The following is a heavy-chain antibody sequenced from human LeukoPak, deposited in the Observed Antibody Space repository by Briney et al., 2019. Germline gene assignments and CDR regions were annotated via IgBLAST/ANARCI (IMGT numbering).Heavy chain of an antibody. CDR3: ARAAGYQLLSWWFDP. V-gene: IGHV4-31*03. J-gene: IGHJ5*02. D-gene: IGHD2-2*01. CDR1: GGSISSGGYY. Sequence: SQTLSLTCTVSGGSISSGGYYWSWIRQHPGKGLEWIGYIYYSGSTYYNPSLKSRVTISVDTSKNQSSLKLSSVTAADTAVYYCARAAGYQLLSWWFDPWGQGTLVTVSS. CDR2: IYYSGST.